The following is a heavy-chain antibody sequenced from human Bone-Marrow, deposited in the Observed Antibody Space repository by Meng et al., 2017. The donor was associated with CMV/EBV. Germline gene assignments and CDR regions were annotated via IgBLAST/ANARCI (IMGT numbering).Heavy chain of an antibody. V-gene: IGHV1-69*12. Sequence: QVQVGQAGAVVKKPGASVKGSCKASGGTFSSYAISWVRQAPGQGLEWMGGIIPIFGTANYAQKFQGRVTITADESTSTAYMELSSLRSEDTAVYYCARGVLFGEAGTVLDYWGQGTLVTVSS. CDR3: ARGVLFGEAGTVLDY. CDR2: IIPIFGTA. D-gene: IGHD1-7*01. J-gene: IGHJ4*02. CDR1: GGTFSSYA.